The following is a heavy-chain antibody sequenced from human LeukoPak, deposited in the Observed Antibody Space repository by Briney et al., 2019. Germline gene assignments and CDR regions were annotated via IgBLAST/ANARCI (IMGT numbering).Heavy chain of an antibody. D-gene: IGHD6-13*01. J-gene: IGHJ4*02. V-gene: IGHV3-7*01. CDR3: KSGGAAPGSFDN. CDR1: GFTFSDYW. CDR2: IKYDGDEE. Sequence: GGSLRLSCAASGFTFSDYWMSWMRQAPGKGLEWVANIKYDGDEEYYVDSVRGRFTISRDNAKSSLYLQLNSLRVEDTAVYYCKSGGAAPGSFDNWGQGTLVTVSP.